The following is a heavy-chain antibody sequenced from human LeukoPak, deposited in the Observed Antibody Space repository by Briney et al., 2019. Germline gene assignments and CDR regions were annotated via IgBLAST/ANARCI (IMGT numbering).Heavy chain of an antibody. CDR2: ITSDSTTM. CDR3: ARVALRPIDYSNPEFDP. J-gene: IGHJ5*02. D-gene: IGHD4-11*01. V-gene: IGHV3-48*01. CDR1: GFTFSSYS. Sequence: PGGSLRLSCAASGFTFSSYSMNWVCQAPGQGLEWVSYITSDSTTMFYADSVKGRFTASRDNAENSMYLQMNSLRAEDTAVYYCARVALRPIDYSNPEFDPWGQGTLVTVSS.